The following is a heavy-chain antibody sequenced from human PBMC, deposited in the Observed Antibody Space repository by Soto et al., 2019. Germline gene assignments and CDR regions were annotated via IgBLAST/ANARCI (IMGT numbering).Heavy chain of an antibody. CDR3: ARAMTTVTTIDY. J-gene: IGHJ4*02. D-gene: IGHD4-17*01. CDR1: GGSISSGGYF. CDR2: IYHSGST. V-gene: IGHV4-30-2*01. Sequence: SETLSLTCAVSGGSISSGGYFWSWIRQPPGKGLEWTGYIYHSGSTYYNPSLKSRVSISVDRSKNQFSLKLSSVTAADTAVYYCARAMTTVTTIDYWGQGTLVTVSS.